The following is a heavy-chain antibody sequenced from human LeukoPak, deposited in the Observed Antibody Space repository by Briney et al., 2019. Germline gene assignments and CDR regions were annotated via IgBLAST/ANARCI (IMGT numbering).Heavy chain of an antibody. V-gene: IGHV4-59*04. CDR2: VYYSGST. Sequence: KSSETLSLTCTVSGGSISSYYWSWIRQPPGEGLEWIGSVYYSGSTYYNTSLKSRVTMSVDTSSNQFSLRLFSVTAADTGVYYCACLTGNRPRGYWGLGTRVIVSS. CDR3: ACLTGNRPRGY. J-gene: IGHJ4*02. D-gene: IGHD1-1*01. CDR1: GGSISSYY.